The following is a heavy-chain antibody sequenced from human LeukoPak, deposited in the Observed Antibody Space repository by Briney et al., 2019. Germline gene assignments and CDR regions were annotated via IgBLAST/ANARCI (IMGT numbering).Heavy chain of an antibody. V-gene: IGHV1-18*01. CDR3: ARDLGWNYPNWFDP. J-gene: IGHJ5*02. Sequence: ASVKVSCKASGYTFTSYGISWVRQAPGQGLEWMGWISAYNGNANYAQKLQGRVTMTTDTSTSTAYMELRSLRSDDTAVYYCARDLGWNYPNWFDPWGQGTLVTVSS. CDR1: GYTFTSYG. CDR2: ISAYNGNA. D-gene: IGHD1-7*01.